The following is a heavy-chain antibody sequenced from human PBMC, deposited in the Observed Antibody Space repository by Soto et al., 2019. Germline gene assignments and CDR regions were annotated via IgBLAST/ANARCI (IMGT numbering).Heavy chain of an antibody. V-gene: IGHV1-69*01. Sequence: QVQLVQSGAEVKKPGSSVKVSCKASGGTFSSYAISWVRQAPGQGLEWMGGIIPIFGTANYARKFQGRVTITADESTSTAYMELSSLRSEDTAVYYCARGSKGGLTNPNYYYYYGMDVWGQGTTVTVSS. CDR3: ARGSKGGLTNPNYYYYYGMDV. J-gene: IGHJ6*02. CDR2: IIPIFGTA. D-gene: IGHD1-1*01. CDR1: GGTFSSYA.